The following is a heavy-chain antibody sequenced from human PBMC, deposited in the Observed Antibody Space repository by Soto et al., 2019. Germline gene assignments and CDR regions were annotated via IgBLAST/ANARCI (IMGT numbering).Heavy chain of an antibody. Sequence: GGSLRLSCAVSGFTVSSNYMSWVRQAPGKGLEWVSLFYRGGSRYYADSVRGRFAISRDNSKNTLYLQMNNLRAEDTAVYYCASLNPGSGGNSPYYDYWGQGTLVTVSS. D-gene: IGHD2-21*02. CDR1: GFTVSSNY. V-gene: IGHV3-53*01. J-gene: IGHJ4*02. CDR3: ASLNPGSGGNSPYYDY. CDR2: FYRGGSR.